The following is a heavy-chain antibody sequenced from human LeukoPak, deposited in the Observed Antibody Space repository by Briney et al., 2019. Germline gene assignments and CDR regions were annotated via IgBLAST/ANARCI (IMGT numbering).Heavy chain of an antibody. CDR1: GFSFSNYW. CDR3: AKDIWSSGTFLDY. Sequence: GGSLRLSCAASGFSFSNYWMSWVRQAPGKGLEWVANIKQDGSEKYYVDSVKGRFTISRDKARNTLYLQMNSLRAEDTAVYYCAKDIWSSGTFLDYWGQGTLVTVSS. CDR2: IKQDGSEK. V-gene: IGHV3-7*03. J-gene: IGHJ4*02. D-gene: IGHD3-10*01.